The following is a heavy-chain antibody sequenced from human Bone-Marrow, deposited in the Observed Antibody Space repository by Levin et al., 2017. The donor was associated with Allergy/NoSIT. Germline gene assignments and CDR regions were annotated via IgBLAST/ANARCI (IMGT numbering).Heavy chain of an antibody. Sequence: PSGGSLRLSCAASGFGIASRAMSWVRQAPGGGLEWVASITNNGGKTYYADSVKGRFTVSRDESENTLFLQMNSLRVADTAAYYCAKDSPAAGWPTFDYWGPGTLVAVSS. CDR3: AKDSPAAGWPTFDY. J-gene: IGHJ4*02. CDR1: GFGIASRA. V-gene: IGHV3-23*01. D-gene: IGHD6-19*01. CDR2: ITNNGGKT.